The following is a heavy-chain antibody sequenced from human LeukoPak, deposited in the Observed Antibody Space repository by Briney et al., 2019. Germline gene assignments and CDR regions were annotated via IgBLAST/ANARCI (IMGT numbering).Heavy chain of an antibody. Sequence: SETLSLTCTVSGGSISSYYWSWIRQPPGKGLEWIGYIYYSGSTNYNPSLKSRVTISVDTSKNQFSLKLSSVTAADTAVYYCARERRDGYNRAVDYWGQGTLVTISS. J-gene: IGHJ4*02. D-gene: IGHD5-24*01. CDR3: ARERRDGYNRAVDY. CDR1: GGSISSYY. CDR2: IYYSGST. V-gene: IGHV4-59*01.